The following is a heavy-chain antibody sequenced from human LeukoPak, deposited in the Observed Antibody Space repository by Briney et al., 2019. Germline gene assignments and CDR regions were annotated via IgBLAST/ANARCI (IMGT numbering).Heavy chain of an antibody. D-gene: IGHD2-21*01. CDR1: GGSISDYS. Sequence: SETLPLTCTVSGGSISDYSWSWIRQPPGKGLEWIGNLYYNGSANHNPSLKSRVTISVDTSKNQFPLKLSSVTAADTAVYYCARQAYCSGDCYSWYFDLWGRGTLVTVSS. J-gene: IGHJ2*01. V-gene: IGHV4-59*08. CDR3: ARQAYCSGDCYSWYFDL. CDR2: LYYNGSA.